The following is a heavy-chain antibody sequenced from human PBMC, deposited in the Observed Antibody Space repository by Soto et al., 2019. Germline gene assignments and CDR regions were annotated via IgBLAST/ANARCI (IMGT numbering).Heavy chain of an antibody. CDR3: AKSLYSNKGYFDY. CDR2: ISYDGSNK. V-gene: IGHV3-30*18. J-gene: IGHJ4*02. Sequence: QVQLVESGGGVVQPGRSLRLSCAASGFTFSSYGMHWVRQAPGKGLEWVAVISYDGSNKYYADSVKGRFTISRDNSKNTLYLQMNSLRAEDTAVYYCAKSLYSNKGYFDYWGQGTLVTVSS. D-gene: IGHD4-4*01. CDR1: GFTFSSYG.